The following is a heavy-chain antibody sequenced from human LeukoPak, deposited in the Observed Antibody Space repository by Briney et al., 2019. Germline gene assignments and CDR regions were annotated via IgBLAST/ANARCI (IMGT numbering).Heavy chain of an antibody. CDR2: ISGSGGST. J-gene: IGHJ4*02. V-gene: IGHV3-23*01. CDR1: GFTFSSYA. CDR3: ARDGIAAVDFDY. D-gene: IGHD6-13*01. Sequence: GGSLRLSCAASGFTFSSYAMSWVRQAPGKGLEWVSAISGSGGSTYYADSVKGRFTISRDNSKNTLYLQMNSLRAEDTAVYYCARDGIAAVDFDYWGQGILVTVSS.